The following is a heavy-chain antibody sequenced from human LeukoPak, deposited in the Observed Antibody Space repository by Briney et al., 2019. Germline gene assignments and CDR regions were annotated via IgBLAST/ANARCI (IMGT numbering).Heavy chain of an antibody. D-gene: IGHD2-15*01. CDR1: GFTFSSYA. Sequence: GGSLRLSCAASGFTFSSYAMSWVRQAPGKGLEWVSAISGSGGSTYYADSVKGRFTISRDNSKNTLYLQMSSLRAEDTAVYYCAKHIVVVVAAASSLGFDYWGQGTLVTVSS. CDR3: AKHIVVVVAAASSLGFDY. V-gene: IGHV3-23*01. J-gene: IGHJ4*02. CDR2: ISGSGGST.